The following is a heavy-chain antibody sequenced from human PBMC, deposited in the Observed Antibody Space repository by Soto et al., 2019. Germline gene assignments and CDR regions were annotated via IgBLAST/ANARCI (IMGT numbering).Heavy chain of an antibody. CDR3: ARDELGSLFDY. V-gene: IGHV3-74*01. D-gene: IGHD1-26*01. CDR1: GFTFSSYW. CDR2: INSDGSST. Sequence: GGSLRLSCAASGFTFSSYWMHWVRQAPGKRLVWVSRINSDGSSTSYADSVKGRFTISRDNAKNTLYLQMNSLRAEDTAVYYCARDELGSLFDYWGQGTLVTVSS. J-gene: IGHJ4*02.